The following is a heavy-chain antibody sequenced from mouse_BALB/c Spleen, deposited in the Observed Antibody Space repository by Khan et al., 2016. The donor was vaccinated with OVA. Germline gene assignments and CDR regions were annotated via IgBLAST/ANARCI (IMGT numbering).Heavy chain of an antibody. CDR2: IDPGNGNT. Sequence: VQLKQSGAELVRPGASVKMSCKASGFTFKDYYMHWVKQRPEQGLEWIGWIDPGNGNTIYDPKFQGKASITADKSSNTAYLQLSSLASEDTAVYYCARSGYSAWFAYWGQGTLVTVSA. CDR1: GFTFKDYY. CDR3: ARSGYSAWFAY. V-gene: IGHV14-1*02. J-gene: IGHJ3*01.